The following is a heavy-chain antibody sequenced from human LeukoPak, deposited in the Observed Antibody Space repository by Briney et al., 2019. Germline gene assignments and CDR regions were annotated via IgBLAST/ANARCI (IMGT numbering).Heavy chain of an antibody. CDR1: GFTFSSYA. CDR3: AREGDGYALRYYFDY. Sequence: GGSLRLSCAASGFTFSSYAMHWVRQAPGKGLEWVAVISYDGSNKYYADSVKGRFTISRDNSKNTLYLQMNSLRAVDTAVYYCAREGDGYALRYYFDYWGQGTLVTVSS. CDR2: ISYDGSNK. J-gene: IGHJ4*02. D-gene: IGHD5-24*01. V-gene: IGHV3-30*04.